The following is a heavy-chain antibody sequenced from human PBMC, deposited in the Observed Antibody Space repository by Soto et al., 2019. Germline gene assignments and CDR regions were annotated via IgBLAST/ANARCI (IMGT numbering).Heavy chain of an antibody. Sequence: QVQLVQSGPEVRKPGASVRLSCATSGYNFNQYYIHWVRQAPGQGLEWMGIINLSGGTTEYAHKFRGRVTVTGDTSTRTAYMEFSSLRSEDTAVYFCARGPDDSDVPRWDHWGQGTLITVSS. V-gene: IGHV1-46*02. CDR1: GYNFNQYY. CDR3: ARGPDDSDVPRWDH. D-gene: IGHD4-17*01. CDR2: INLSGGTT. J-gene: IGHJ4*02.